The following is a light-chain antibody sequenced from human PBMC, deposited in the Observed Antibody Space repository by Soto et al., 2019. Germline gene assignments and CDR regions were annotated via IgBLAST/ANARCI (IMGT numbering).Light chain of an antibody. J-gene: IGLJ1*01. CDR1: SNVVGSYNF. Sequence: QSVLTQPAPVSGSPGQSITISCTRTSNVVGSYNFVSWYQQHPGEVPKVMIYEVSKRPSGVSDRFSGSKSGNTASLTISGLQAEDEADYYCCADAGRSTYVFGTGTKVTVL. CDR3: CADAGRSTYV. CDR2: EVS. V-gene: IGLV2-23*02.